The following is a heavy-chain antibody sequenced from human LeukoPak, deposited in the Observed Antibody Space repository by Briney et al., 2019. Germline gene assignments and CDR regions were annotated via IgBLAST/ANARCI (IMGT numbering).Heavy chain of an antibody. CDR3: ARLVGGGDYDILTGYDSRYYYGMDV. D-gene: IGHD3-9*01. CDR1: GYTFTGYY. J-gene: IGHJ6*02. V-gene: IGHV1-18*04. Sequence: ASVKVSCKASGYTFTGYYMHWVRQAPGQGLEWMGWISAYNGNTNYAQKLQGRVTMTTDTSTSTAYMELRSLRSDDTAVYYCARLVGGGDYDILTGYDSRYYYGMDVWGQGTTVTVSS. CDR2: ISAYNGNT.